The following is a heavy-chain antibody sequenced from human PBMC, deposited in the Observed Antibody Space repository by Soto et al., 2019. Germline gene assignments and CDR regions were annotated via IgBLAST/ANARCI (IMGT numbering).Heavy chain of an antibody. CDR2: ISDTGTDT. J-gene: IGHJ4*02. CDR3: AKKGSATVSSRVNY. V-gene: IGHV3-23*01. CDR1: GFTFSSFG. Sequence: GGSLRLSCAASGFTFSSFGMHWVSQAPGKGLEWVSSISDTGTDTFYADSVKGRFIISRDNSKNTIYVQMNDLRAEDTAIYYCAKKGSATVSSRVNYWGQGTLVTVSS. D-gene: IGHD4-4*01.